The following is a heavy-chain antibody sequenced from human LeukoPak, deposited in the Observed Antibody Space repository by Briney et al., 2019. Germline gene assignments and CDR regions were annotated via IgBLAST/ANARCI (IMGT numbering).Heavy chain of an antibody. J-gene: IGHJ3*02. V-gene: IGHV3-7*01. CDR2: IKQDGSEK. D-gene: IGHD3-10*01. CDR3: AKKSAGSDAFDI. Sequence: GGSLRLSCEASGFSFSSCWMSWVRQAPGKGLEWVANIKQDGSEKYYVASVKGRFTISRDNAKNSLYLQMNSLRAEDTAMYYCAKKSAGSDAFDIWGQGTMVTVSS. CDR1: GFSFSSCW.